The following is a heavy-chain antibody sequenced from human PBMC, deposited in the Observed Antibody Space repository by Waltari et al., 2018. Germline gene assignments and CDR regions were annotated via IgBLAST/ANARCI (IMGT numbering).Heavy chain of an antibody. CDR1: GFTLSNAR. CDR2: IKSRTEGGTT. D-gene: IGHD2-21*02. V-gene: IGHV3-15*01. Sequence: EVQLVESGGGLVKPGGSLRLSCEASGFTLSNARMRWVRQAPGKGLEWVGRIKSRTEGGTTDYAAPVKGRFSVSRDDSKKMLYLEMNNLKTEDTAMYFCTTRSLVEGTDDVLDLWGRGTMAIVSS. CDR3: TTRSLVEGTDDVLDL. J-gene: IGHJ3*01.